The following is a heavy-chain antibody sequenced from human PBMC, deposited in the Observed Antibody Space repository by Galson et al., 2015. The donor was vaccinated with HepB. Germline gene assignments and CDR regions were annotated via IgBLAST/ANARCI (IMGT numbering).Heavy chain of an antibody. D-gene: IGHD3-10*01. J-gene: IGHJ6*03. CDR2: IIPIFGTA. V-gene: IGHV1-69*13. Sequence: SVKVSCKASGGTFSSYAISWVRQAPGQGLEWMGGIIPIFGTANYAQKFQGRVTITADESTSTAYMELSSLRSEDTAVYYCARGSQAVGSGSYYNSIYYYYYYMDVWGKGTTVTVSS. CDR3: ARGSQAVGSGSYYNSIYYYYYYMDV. CDR1: GGTFSSYA.